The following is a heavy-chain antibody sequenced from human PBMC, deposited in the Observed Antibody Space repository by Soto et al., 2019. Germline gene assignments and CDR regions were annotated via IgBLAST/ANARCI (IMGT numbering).Heavy chain of an antibody. CDR3: ARQDYSNYRGGMDV. V-gene: IGHV5-51*01. D-gene: IGHD2-2*01. J-gene: IGHJ6*02. CDR1: GYSLNSHR. Sequence: GESLKISCKTSGYSLNSHRIAWVRQMPGKGLEWMGIIYPSDSDIRYRPSFQGQVTISVDKSISTAYLQWSSLKASDTATYYCARQDYSNYRGGMDVWGQGTTVTVSS. CDR2: IYPSDSDI.